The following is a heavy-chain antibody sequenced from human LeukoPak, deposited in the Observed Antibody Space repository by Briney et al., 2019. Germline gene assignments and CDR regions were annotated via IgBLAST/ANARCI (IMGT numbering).Heavy chain of an antibody. CDR1: GFTFSSYE. Sequence: TGGSLRLSCAASGFTFSSYEMNWVRQAPGKGLQWVSYISSSSSTIYYADSVKGRFTISSDNAKNSLYLQMNSLRDDGTADYYSARGVPYSSSSASDYWGQGTLVTVSS. CDR3: ARGVPYSSSSASDY. J-gene: IGHJ4*02. V-gene: IGHV3-48*03. D-gene: IGHD6-6*01. CDR2: ISSSSSTI.